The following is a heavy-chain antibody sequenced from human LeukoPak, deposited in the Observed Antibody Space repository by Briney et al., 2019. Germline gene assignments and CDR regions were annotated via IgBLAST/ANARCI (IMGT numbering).Heavy chain of an antibody. J-gene: IGHJ5*02. V-gene: IGHV5-10-1*01. D-gene: IGHD6-19*01. CDR2: IDPRDSYS. CDR3: ARLGEEWLVHNWFDP. CDR1: GSRFANYW. Sequence: GESLKISLKGLGSRFANYWLTRVRPMPGKGLEWMGRIDPRDSYSNYSPSFQGHVTISVDKSINTVYLYWNTLKPSDTAMYYCARLGEEWLVHNWFDPWGQGTLVTVSS.